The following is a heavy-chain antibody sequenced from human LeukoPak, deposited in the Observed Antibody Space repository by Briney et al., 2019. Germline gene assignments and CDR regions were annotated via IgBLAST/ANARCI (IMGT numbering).Heavy chain of an antibody. Sequence: SETVSLTCTVSDISISSSTDYWVWIRQPPGKGLEWIGSIFYSGRTFYNASLKSRVTMSVDTSRNHFSLSLTSVAAADTAVYYCARLPGCSGADCFRAFDIWGQGTMVTVSS. D-gene: IGHD2-21*02. CDR3: ARLPGCSGADCFRAFDI. CDR2: IFYSGRT. V-gene: IGHV4-39*07. J-gene: IGHJ3*02. CDR1: DISISSSTDY.